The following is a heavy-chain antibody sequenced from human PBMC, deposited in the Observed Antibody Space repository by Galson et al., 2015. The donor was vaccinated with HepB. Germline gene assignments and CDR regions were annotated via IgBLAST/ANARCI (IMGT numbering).Heavy chain of an antibody. Sequence: SVKVSCKASGYTFTSYAMNWVRQAPGQGLEWMGWINTNTGNPTYAQGFTGRFVFSLDTSVSTAYLQISSLKAEDTAVYYCAREGCGATICYMDVWGKGTTVTVSS. J-gene: IGHJ6*03. CDR3: AREGCGATICYMDV. CDR2: INTNTGNP. V-gene: IGHV7-4-1*02. CDR1: GYTFTSYA. D-gene: IGHD5-12*01.